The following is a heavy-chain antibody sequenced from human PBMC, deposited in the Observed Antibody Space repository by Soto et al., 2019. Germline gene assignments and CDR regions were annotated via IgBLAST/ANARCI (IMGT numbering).Heavy chain of an antibody. CDR3: ARDRTYYDFWSGYYTGMDYYYGMDV. V-gene: IGHV4-30-4*01. D-gene: IGHD3-3*01. CDR1: GESISNFY. J-gene: IGHJ6*02. Sequence: SETLSLTCSVSGESISNFYWSWIRQPPGKGLEWIGYIYYSGSTYYNPSLKSRVTISVDTSKNQFSLKLSSVTAADTAVYYCARDRTYYDFWSGYYTGMDYYYGMDVWGQGTTVTVSS. CDR2: IYYSGST.